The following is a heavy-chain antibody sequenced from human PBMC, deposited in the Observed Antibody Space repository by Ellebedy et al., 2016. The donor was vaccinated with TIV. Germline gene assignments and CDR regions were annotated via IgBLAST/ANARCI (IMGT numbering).Heavy chain of an antibody. CDR1: GFTFDDYA. J-gene: IGHJ4*02. D-gene: IGHD1-1*01. CDR3: AKDSLDDPL. CDR2: ISWNSGSI. Sequence: SLKISXAASGFTFDDYAMHWVRQAPGKGLEWVSGISWNSGSIGYADSVKGRFTISRDNAKNSLYLQMNSLRAEDTALYYCAKDSLDDPLWGQGTLVTVSS. V-gene: IGHV3-9*01.